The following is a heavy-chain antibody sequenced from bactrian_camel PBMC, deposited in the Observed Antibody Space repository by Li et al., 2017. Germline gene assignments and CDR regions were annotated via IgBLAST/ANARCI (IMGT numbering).Heavy chain of an antibody. Sequence: VQLVESGGGLVQPGGSLRLSCEASGFTFGTYAMSWVRQAPGKGLEWVSTITSGVNSAYYADSVKGRFTITRDNARSTLYLQMNSLKIEDTAMYFCSSLYNRYWGQGTQVTVS. CDR3: SSLYNRY. J-gene: IGHJ4*01. V-gene: IGHV3S31*01. CDR2: ITSGVNSA. CDR1: GFTFGTYA.